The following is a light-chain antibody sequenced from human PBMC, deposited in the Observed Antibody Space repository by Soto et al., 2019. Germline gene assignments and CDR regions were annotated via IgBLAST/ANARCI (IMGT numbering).Light chain of an antibody. V-gene: IGKV1-8*01. J-gene: IGKJ4*01. CDR1: QGISSY. CDR2: AAS. CDR3: QQYYSPPLT. Sequence: AIRMTQSPSSFSASTGDRVTITCRASQGISSYLAWYQQKPGKAPKLLIYAASILQSGVPSRFSGSGSGTDFTLTISCLQSEDFATYYCQQYYSPPLTCGGGTKVEIK.